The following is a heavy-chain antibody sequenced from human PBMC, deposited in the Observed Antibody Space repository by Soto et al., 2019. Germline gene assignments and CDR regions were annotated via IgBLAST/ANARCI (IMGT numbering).Heavy chain of an antibody. CDR1: GYTFTSYG. CDR3: AREPQFWSGLHYYYGMDV. Sequence: ASVKVSCKASGYTFTSYGISWVRQAPGQGLEWMGWISAYNGNTNYAQKLQGRVTMTTDTSTSTAYMELRSLRSDDTAVYYCAREPQFWSGLHYYYGMDVWGQGTTVTSP. D-gene: IGHD3-3*01. V-gene: IGHV1-18*01. J-gene: IGHJ6*02. CDR2: ISAYNGNT.